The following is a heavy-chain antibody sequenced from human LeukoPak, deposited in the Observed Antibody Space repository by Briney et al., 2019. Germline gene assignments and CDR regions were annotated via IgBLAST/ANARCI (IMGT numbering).Heavy chain of an antibody. V-gene: IGHV4-39*01. Sequence: SETLSLTCTVSGGSISSSSYYWDWIRQPPGKGLEWIGSIYYSGSTYYNPSLKSRVTISVDTSKNQFSLKLSSVTAADTAVYYCARQYSSWATAWYFDLWGRGTLVTVSS. J-gene: IGHJ2*01. D-gene: IGHD6-13*01. CDR3: ARQYSSWATAWYFDL. CDR1: GGSISSSSYY. CDR2: IYYSGST.